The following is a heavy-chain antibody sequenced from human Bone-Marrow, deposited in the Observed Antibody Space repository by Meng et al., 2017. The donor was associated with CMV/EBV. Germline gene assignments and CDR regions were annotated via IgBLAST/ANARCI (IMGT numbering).Heavy chain of an antibody. CDR3: ARGDYVWGSYRYGGFWFDP. Sequence: YFSGYEWRWIRQPPGKGLEWIGEINHSGSTNYNPSLKSRVTISVDTSKNQFSLKLSSVTAADTAVYYCARGDYVWGSYRYGGFWFDPWGQGTLVTVSS. D-gene: IGHD3-16*02. J-gene: IGHJ5*02. CDR1: YFSGYE. CDR2: INHSGST. V-gene: IGHV4-34*01.